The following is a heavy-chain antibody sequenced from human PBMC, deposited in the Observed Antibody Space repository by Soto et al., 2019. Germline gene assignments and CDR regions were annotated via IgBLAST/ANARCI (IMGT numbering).Heavy chain of an antibody. CDR3: ARESEDLTSNFDY. J-gene: IGHJ4*01. CDR1: GFTFSDYY. Sequence: PGGSLRLSCAASGFTFSDYYMSWLRQPPGKGLEWVSYISKSGSIIHFADSVKGRFAISRDNAKNSLYLEMNSLRAEDTAVYYCARESEDLTSNFDYWGRGTLVTVSS. CDR2: ISKSGSII. V-gene: IGHV3-11*04.